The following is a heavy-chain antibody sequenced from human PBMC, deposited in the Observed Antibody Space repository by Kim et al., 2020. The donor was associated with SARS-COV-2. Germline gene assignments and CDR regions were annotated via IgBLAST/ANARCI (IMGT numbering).Heavy chain of an antibody. CDR2: IGTDSITT. J-gene: IGHJ4*02. Sequence: GGSLRLSCAASGFTFRNYAMSWVRQAPGKGLEWVSIIGTDSITTYYADAVKGRFTISRDNSENTLLLQMNSLRADDAAVYYCARGGTATTRNFDYWGQGT. D-gene: IGHD1-1*01. CDR1: GFTFRNYA. V-gene: IGHV3-23*01. CDR3: ARGGTATTRNFDY.